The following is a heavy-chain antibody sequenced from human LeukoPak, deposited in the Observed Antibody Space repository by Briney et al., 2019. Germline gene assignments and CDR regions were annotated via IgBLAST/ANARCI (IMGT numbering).Heavy chain of an antibody. D-gene: IGHD6-19*01. V-gene: IGHV1-18*01. CDR3: ARDPDMKSSGYYSDY. CDR2: SGPYNDNT. CDR1: GYSFTSYG. J-gene: IGHJ4*02. Sequence: ASVKVSCKASGYSFTSYGISWGRHAPGQGLEWMGWSGPYNDNTNYAQMLHARLTMNTETSTNTAYLAVTKFSSGHTAVYYFARDPDMKSSGYYSDYWGQGTLVTVSS.